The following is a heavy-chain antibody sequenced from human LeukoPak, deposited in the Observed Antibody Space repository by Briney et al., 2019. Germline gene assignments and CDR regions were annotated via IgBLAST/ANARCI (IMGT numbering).Heavy chain of an antibody. J-gene: IGHJ5*02. CDR3: ARDGFAQQLVPGAVGPAPPTGNNWFDP. CDR2: ISAYNGNT. Sequence: ASVKVSCKASGYTFTSYGISWVRQAPGQGLEWMGWISAYNGNTNYAQKLQGRVTMTTDTSTSTAYMELRSLRSDDTAVYYCARDGFAQQLVPGAVGPAPPTGNNWFDPWGQGTLVTVSS. V-gene: IGHV1-18*01. CDR1: GYTFTSYG. D-gene: IGHD6-13*01.